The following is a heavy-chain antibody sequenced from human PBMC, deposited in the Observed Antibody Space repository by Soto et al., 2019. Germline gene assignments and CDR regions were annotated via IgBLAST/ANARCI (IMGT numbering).Heavy chain of an antibody. CDR1: GGSISSYY. CDR2: IYYSGTH. Sequence: APETLSLTCTASGGSISSYYWSWVRQPPGRGLEWIGYIYYSGTHKYNPSLKSRLTISVDTSKNQFSLRLNSVTAADTAVYYCARVQMATLYFDYWGQGALVTVSS. V-gene: IGHV4-59*01. CDR3: ARVQMATLYFDY. D-gene: IGHD5-12*01. J-gene: IGHJ4*02.